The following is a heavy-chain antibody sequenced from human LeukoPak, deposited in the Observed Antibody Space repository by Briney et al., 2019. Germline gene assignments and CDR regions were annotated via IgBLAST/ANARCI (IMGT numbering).Heavy chain of an antibody. D-gene: IGHD5-12*01. J-gene: IGHJ6*03. CDR1: GFTFDDYA. CDR3: AKSGHYDYRGYYYYYMDV. Sequence: PGGSLRLSCAASGFTFDDYAMHWVRQAPGKGLEWVSGISWNSGSIGYADSVKGRFTISRDNAKNSLYLQMNSLRAEDTALYYCAKSGHYDYRGYYYYYMDVWGKGTTVTISS. CDR2: ISWNSGSI. V-gene: IGHV3-9*01.